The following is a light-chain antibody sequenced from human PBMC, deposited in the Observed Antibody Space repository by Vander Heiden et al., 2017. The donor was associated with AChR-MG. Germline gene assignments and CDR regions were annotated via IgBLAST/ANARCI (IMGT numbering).Light chain of an antibody. V-gene: IGKV1-39*01. Sequence: DIQITQSPSSLSASVGDRVTITCRASQSISSYLNWYQQKPGKAPKLLIYAASSLQSGVPSRFSGSGSGTDFTLTISSLQPEDFATYYCQQSYSTHPFTFGPGTKVDIK. J-gene: IGKJ3*01. CDR1: QSISSY. CDR2: AAS. CDR3: QQSYSTHPFT.